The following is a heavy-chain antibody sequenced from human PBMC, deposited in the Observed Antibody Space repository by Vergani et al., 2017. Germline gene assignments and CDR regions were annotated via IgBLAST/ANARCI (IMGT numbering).Heavy chain of an antibody. J-gene: IGHJ4*02. CDR2: IYYSGST. V-gene: IGHV4-39*01. CDR1: GGSISSSSYY. D-gene: IGHD2-8*01. Sequence: QLQLQESGPGLVKPSETLSLTCTVSGGSISSSSYYWGWIRQPPGKGLEWIGSIYYSGSTYYNPSLKSRVTISVDTSKNQFSLKLSSVTAADTAVYYCARGVYGYYFDYWGQGTLVTVSS. CDR3: ARGVYGYYFDY.